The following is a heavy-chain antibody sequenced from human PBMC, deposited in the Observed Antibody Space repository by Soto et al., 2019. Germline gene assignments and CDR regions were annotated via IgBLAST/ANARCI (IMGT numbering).Heavy chain of an antibody. Sequence: QVQLQESGPGLVKPSETLSLTCTVSSDSIAGENWWSWVRQPPGLGLEWIGEVFHTGGTNYNPSLKSRVTMEVDKSKNQFSLKLMSATAADTAVYYWASVFSSGSGWMYYFVFWCQGTQVSVSS. J-gene: IGHJ4*02. CDR1: SDSIAGENW. D-gene: IGHD6-19*01. V-gene: IGHV4-4*02. CDR2: VFHTGGT. CDR3: ASVFSSGSGWMYYFVF.